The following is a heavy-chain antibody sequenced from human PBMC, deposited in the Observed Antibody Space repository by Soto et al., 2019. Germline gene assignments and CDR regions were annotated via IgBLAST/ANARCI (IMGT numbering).Heavy chain of an antibody. CDR1: GYTFTSYA. J-gene: IGHJ5*02. V-gene: IGHV1-3*01. D-gene: IGHD4-17*01. Sequence: ASVKVSCKASGYTFTSYAMHWVRQAPGQRLEWMGWINAGNGNTKYSQKFQGRVTITRDTSASTAYMELSSLRSEDTAVYYCARAAPEKQIRLRGWFDPWGQGTLGTVSS. CDR2: INAGNGNT. CDR3: ARAAPEKQIRLRGWFDP.